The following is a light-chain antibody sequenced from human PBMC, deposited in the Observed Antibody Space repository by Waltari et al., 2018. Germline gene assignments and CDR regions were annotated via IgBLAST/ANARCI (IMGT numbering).Light chain of an antibody. J-gene: IGLJ1*01. CDR1: SSNIGAGYD. CDR3: QSYDSSLSGCV. V-gene: IGLV1-40*01. CDR2: GNS. Sequence: QSVLTQPPSASGAPGQRVTISCTGSSSNIGAGYDVHWYQQLPGTAPKLLIYGNSNRPSGVPDRFSGSKSGTSASLAISGLQAEDEADYYCQSYDSSLSGCVFGTGTTVTVL.